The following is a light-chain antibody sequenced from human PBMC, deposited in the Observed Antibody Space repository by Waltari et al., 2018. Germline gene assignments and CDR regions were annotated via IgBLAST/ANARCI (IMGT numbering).Light chain of an antibody. V-gene: IGKV2-28*01. CDR1: QSLLHSNGYNY. Sequence: IVVTQSPPSLPVTPGEPASISCRSSQSLLHSNGYNYLDWYLQKPGQSPQLLIYLGSNRASGVPDRFSGSGSGTDFTLKISRVEAEDVEVYYCMQALPTPAFGQGTKVEIK. J-gene: IGKJ1*01. CDR3: MQALPTPA. CDR2: LGS.